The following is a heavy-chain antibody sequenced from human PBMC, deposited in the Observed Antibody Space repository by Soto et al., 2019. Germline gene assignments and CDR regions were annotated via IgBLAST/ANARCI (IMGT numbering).Heavy chain of an antibody. CDR1: GFTFNIYA. Sequence: EVQLLESGGDLIQPGGSLRLSCAASGFTFNIYAMTWVRQAPGKGLEWVSAISRYGDFTYYADSVEGRFTISRDNSKNTLYLQMNSLIAEATAVYYCAKDRYLDHDSRGYLFDNWGQGTLVTVSS. V-gene: IGHV3-23*01. CDR2: ISRYGDFT. CDR3: AKDRYLDHDSRGYLFDN. D-gene: IGHD3-22*01. J-gene: IGHJ4*02.